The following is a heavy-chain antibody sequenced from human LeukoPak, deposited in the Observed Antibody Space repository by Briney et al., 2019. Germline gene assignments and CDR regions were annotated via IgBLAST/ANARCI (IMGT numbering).Heavy chain of an antibody. CDR2: INSDGSST. Sequence: PGGSLRLSCAASGFTFSSYWMHWVRHAPGKGMVWVSRINSDGSSTNYEDSVKGRFTISRDNAKNTLYLQMNSLRAEDTAMYYCARAVYYSNYLGYWGQGTLVTVSS. CDR1: GFTFSSYW. D-gene: IGHD3-10*01. J-gene: IGHJ4*01. V-gene: IGHV3-74*01. CDR3: ARAVYYSNYLGY.